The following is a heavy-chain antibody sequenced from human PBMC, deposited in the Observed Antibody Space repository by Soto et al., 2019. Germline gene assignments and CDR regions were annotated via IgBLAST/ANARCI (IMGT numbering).Heavy chain of an antibody. D-gene: IGHD2-15*01. V-gene: IGHV5-10-1*01. Sequence: PGESLKISCKASGYKFTTFWLNWVRQTPGKGLEWLGRIDPTDSFTNYSPPSEGHVTISVDRSISTAYLQWNSLQASDTAIYYCARPASGGSRDAFDVWGQGTTVTVPS. CDR3: ARPASGGSRDAFDV. CDR2: IDPTDSFT. J-gene: IGHJ3*01. CDR1: GYKFTTFW.